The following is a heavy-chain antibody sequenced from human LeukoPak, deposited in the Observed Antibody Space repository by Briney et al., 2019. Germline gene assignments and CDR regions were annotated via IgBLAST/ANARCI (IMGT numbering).Heavy chain of an antibody. CDR3: VAYGSGDYYYYYGMDV. J-gene: IGHJ6*02. CDR2: IYYSGST. Sequence: YPSETLSLTRTVSGGSISSSSYYWGWIRQPPGKGLEWIGSIYYSGSTYYNPSLKSRVTISVDTSKNQFSLKLSSVTAADTAVYYCVAYGSGDYYYYYGMDVWGQGTTVTVSS. D-gene: IGHD3-16*01. CDR1: GGSISSSSYY. V-gene: IGHV4-39*01.